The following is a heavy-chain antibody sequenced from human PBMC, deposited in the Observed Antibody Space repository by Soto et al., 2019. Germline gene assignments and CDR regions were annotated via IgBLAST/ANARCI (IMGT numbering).Heavy chain of an antibody. Sequence: PGGCLRRSCAASGFTFSSYAMHWVRQAPGKGLEWVAVISYDGSNKYYADSVKGRFTISRDNSKNTLYPQMNSLRAEDTAVYYCARDENWENYWYFDLCRRCTLVTVSS. J-gene: IGHJ2*01. V-gene: IGHV3-30-3*01. CDR2: ISYDGSNK. CDR3: ARDENWENYWYFDL. D-gene: IGHD7-27*01. CDR1: GFTFSSYA.